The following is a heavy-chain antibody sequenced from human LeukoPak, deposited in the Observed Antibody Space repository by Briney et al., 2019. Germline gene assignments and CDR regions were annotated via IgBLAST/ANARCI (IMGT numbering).Heavy chain of an antibody. CDR2: IYYSGST. CDR1: GGSISSSSYY. D-gene: IGHD6-19*01. V-gene: IGHV4-39*01. Sequence: SETLSLTCTVSGGSISSSSYYWGWIRQPPGKGLEWIGSIYYSGSTYYNPSLKSRVTISVDTSKNQFSLKLSSVTAAYTAVYYRAARRRSGWYGRDYWGHGTLVTVSS. CDR3: AARRRSGWYGRDY. J-gene: IGHJ4*03.